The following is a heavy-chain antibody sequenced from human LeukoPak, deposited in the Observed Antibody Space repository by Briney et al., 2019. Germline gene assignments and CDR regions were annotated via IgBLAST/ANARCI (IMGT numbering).Heavy chain of an antibody. Sequence: ASVKVSCKASGYTFTDYYMHWVRQAPGQGLEWMGWINPNSGGRNYAQTFQGRVTMTRDTSISTAYMELSRLRSDDTAVYYCAATTVTTDDYWGQGTLVTVSS. J-gene: IGHJ4*02. V-gene: IGHV1-2*02. CDR2: INPNSGGR. D-gene: IGHD4-17*01. CDR1: GYTFTDYY. CDR3: AATTVTTDDY.